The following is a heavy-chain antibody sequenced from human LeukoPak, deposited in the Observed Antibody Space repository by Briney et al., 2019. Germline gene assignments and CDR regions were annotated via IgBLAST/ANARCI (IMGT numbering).Heavy chain of an antibody. CDR3: ARGMDSSWYRPLDYYYYYYMDV. Sequence: SETLSLTCTVSGGSVSSSIYYWGWIRQPPGKGLEWIGSIYYSGSTYYNPSLKSRVTISIDTSKNQFSLRLSSVTAADTTVYYCARGMDSSWYRPLDYYYYYYMDVWGKGTTVTVSS. CDR1: GGSVSSSIYY. CDR2: IYYSGST. V-gene: IGHV4-39*01. J-gene: IGHJ6*03. D-gene: IGHD6-13*01.